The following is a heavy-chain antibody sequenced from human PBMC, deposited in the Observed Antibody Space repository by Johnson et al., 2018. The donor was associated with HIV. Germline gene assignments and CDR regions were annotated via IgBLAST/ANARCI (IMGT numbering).Heavy chain of an antibody. CDR3: TTGGYCSGTSCFSYAFDI. CDR2: ISGSGGST. V-gene: IGHV3-23*04. CDR1: GFTFSSYA. Sequence: VQLVESGGGLVQPGGSLRLSCAASGFTFSSYAMHWVRQAPGKGLEWVSAISGSGGSTYYADSVKGRFTISRDNSKNTLYLQMNSLKSEDTAVYYCTTGGYCSGTSCFSYAFDIWGQGTMVTVSS. D-gene: IGHD2-2*01. J-gene: IGHJ3*02.